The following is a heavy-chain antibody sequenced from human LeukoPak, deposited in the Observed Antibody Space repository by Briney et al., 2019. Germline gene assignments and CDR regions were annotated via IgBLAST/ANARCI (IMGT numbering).Heavy chain of an antibody. CDR3: TTGVNYADSPFDY. D-gene: IGHD4-17*01. CDR2: IKSKTDGRTT. J-gene: IGHJ4*02. Sequence: GGSLRLSCAASGFTFSSYSMNWVRQAPGKGLEWVGRIKSKTDGRTTDYAAPVKGRFTISRDDSKNTLYLQMNSLKTEDTAVYYCTTGVNYADSPFDYWGQGTLVTVSS. V-gene: IGHV3-15*01. CDR1: GFTFSSYS.